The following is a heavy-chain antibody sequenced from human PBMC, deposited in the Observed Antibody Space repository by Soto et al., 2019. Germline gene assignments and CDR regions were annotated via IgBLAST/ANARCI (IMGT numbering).Heavy chain of an antibody. Sequence: TRSVAWGCVYNEEDSGYLKKKHPEKGLEWMGYINYRGTTFYSPSLKSRIIISVDTSKNQFSLKLSSVTAADTAVYYCARVLIWSGYYPIVQHWGQGTLVTVSS. J-gene: IGHJ1*01. CDR2: INYRGTT. V-gene: IGHV4-31*02. CDR1: WGCVYNEEDS. CDR3: ARVLIWSGYYPIVQH. D-gene: IGHD3-3*01.